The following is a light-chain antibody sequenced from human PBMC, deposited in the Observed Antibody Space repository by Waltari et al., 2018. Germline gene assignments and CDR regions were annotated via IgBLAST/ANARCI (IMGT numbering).Light chain of an antibody. CDR1: SSDVGNYNL. V-gene: IGLV2-23*01. J-gene: IGLJ3*02. CDR3: CSYAGRDTWV. Sequence: QSALTQPASVSGSPGQSIAISYTGTSSDVGNYNLVSWYQQHPGKAPKVIIDEGSKRPSGVSDRFSGSKSGNTASLTISGLQDEDEADYYCCSYAGRDTWVFGGGTKLTVL. CDR2: EGS.